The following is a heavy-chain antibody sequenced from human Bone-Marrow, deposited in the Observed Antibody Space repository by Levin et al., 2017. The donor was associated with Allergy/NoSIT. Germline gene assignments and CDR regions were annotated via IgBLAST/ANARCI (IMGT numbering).Heavy chain of an antibody. CDR2: ISGSGLST. V-gene: IGHV3-23*01. D-gene: IGHD3-22*01. J-gene: IGHJ6*02. CDR1: GFTFSSYA. CDR3: AKASYYDSGGYFYYYYYGMDV. Sequence: GESLKISCAASGFTFSSYAMSWVRQAPGKGLEWVSAISGSGLSTYYADSVKGRFTISRDNSKNTLYLQMNSLRAEDTAVYYCAKASYYDSGGYFYYYYYGMDVWGQGTTVTVSS.